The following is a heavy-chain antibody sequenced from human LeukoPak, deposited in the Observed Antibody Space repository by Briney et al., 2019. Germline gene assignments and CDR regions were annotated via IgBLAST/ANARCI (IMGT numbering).Heavy chain of an antibody. D-gene: IGHD7-27*01. Sequence: GAPVKVSFKAFGYTFPNYDINWVRQATGQRAEGMGWMNPNSGNTGYAQKFQGRVTITRNTSISTAYMELSSLRSEDTAVYYCARSYLGAFDIWGQGTMVTVSS. CDR1: GYTFPNYD. CDR3: ARSYLGAFDI. J-gene: IGHJ3*02. CDR2: MNPNSGNT. V-gene: IGHV1-8*03.